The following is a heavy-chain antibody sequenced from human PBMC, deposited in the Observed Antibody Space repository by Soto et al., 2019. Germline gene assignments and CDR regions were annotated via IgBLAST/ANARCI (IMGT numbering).Heavy chain of an antibody. CDR2: INPSGGST. CDR3: ARDLHCGGACYSTHETKWFDP. D-gene: IGHD2-21*01. Sequence: QVQLVQSGAEVKKPGASVKVSCKASGYTFTNYYMHWVRQAPGQGLEWMGVINPSGGSTDYAQKFQGRVTMTRDTSTNTLYMELGSLRFEDTAVYYCARDLHCGGACYSTHETKWFDPWGQGTLVTVSS. V-gene: IGHV1-46*01. J-gene: IGHJ5*02. CDR1: GYTFTNYY.